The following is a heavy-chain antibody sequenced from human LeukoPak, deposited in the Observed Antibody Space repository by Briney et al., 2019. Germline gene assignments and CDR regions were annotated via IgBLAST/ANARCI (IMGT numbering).Heavy chain of an antibody. CDR1: GFTFDDYA. Sequence: PGRSLRLSCAASGFTFDDYAMHWVRQAPGKGLEWVSGISGSGGSTYYADSVKGRFTISRDNSKNTLYLQMNSLRAEDTAVYYCAKDRNWTGYTMIVVDRGSFDYWGQGTLVTVSS. CDR3: AKDRNWTGYTMIVVDRGSFDY. V-gene: IGHV3-23*01. D-gene: IGHD3-22*01. CDR2: ISGSGGST. J-gene: IGHJ4*02.